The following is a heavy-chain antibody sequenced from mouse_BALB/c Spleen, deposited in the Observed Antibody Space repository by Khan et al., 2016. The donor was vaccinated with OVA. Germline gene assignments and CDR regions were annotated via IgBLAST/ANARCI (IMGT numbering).Heavy chain of an antibody. J-gene: IGHJ4*01. V-gene: IGHV9-3-1*01. Sequence: VQLQESGPELKKPGETVKISCKASGYTFTNYGMNWVKQAPGKVLKWMGWMNTYTGEPTYADDFKGRFAFSLETSASTAYLEINNLKNEDTATYFCTRPPYFSFVMVYWGQGTSVTVSS. CDR3: TRPPYFSFVMVY. CDR2: MNTYTGEP. D-gene: IGHD2-10*01. CDR1: GYTFTNYG.